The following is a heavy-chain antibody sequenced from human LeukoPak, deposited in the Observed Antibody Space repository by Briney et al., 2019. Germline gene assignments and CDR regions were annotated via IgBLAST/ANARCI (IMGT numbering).Heavy chain of an antibody. CDR1: GGSISSYY. D-gene: IGHD4-23*01. Sequence: SETLSLTCTVSGGSISSYYWSWIRQPPGKGLEWIGYIENSGRTEYNPSLMSRITISVDTSKIQFSLMLSPVTAADTAVYYCARGRYGGYFDCWGQGTLVTVSS. CDR3: ARGRYGGYFDC. CDR2: IENSGRT. V-gene: IGHV4-59*01. J-gene: IGHJ4*02.